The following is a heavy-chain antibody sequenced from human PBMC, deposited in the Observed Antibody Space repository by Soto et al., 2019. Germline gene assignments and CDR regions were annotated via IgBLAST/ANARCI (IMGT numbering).Heavy chain of an antibody. D-gene: IGHD5-18*01. CDR2: IYYSGST. Sequence: SDTLSLTCTVSGGSVSSGSYYWSWIRQPPGKGLEWIGYIYYSGSTNYNPSLKSRVTISVDTSKNQFSLKLSSVTAADTAVYYCARFRRGYSYAYNTDYWGQGTLVTVS. V-gene: IGHV4-61*01. J-gene: IGHJ4*02. CDR1: GGSVSSGSYY. CDR3: ARFRRGYSYAYNTDY.